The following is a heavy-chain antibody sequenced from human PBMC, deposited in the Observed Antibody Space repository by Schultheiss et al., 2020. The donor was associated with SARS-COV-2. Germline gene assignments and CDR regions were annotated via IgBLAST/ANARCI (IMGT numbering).Heavy chain of an antibody. V-gene: IGHV3-74*01. Sequence: GGSLRLSCAASGFTFSSYWMHWVRQAPGKGLVWVSRIKSDGISTSYADSVKGRFTISRDNSQNTLYLQMDSLRADDTAVYYCAKENSNYADYWGQGTLVTVSS. J-gene: IGHJ4*02. CDR2: IKSDGIST. CDR3: AKENSNYADY. CDR1: GFTFSSYW. D-gene: IGHD4-11*01.